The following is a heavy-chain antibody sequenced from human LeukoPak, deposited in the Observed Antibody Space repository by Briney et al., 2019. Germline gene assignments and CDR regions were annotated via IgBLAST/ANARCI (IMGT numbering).Heavy chain of an antibody. Sequence: SGGSLRLSCAASGSTFSSYWMHWVRQAPGKGLVWVSRIKGDGNTNYADSVKGRFTISRDNAKNTVSLQMNSLRAEDTGVYYCARAPSEIGGYYPEYFRHWGQGTLVTVSS. CDR1: GSTFSSYW. CDR2: IKGDGNT. D-gene: IGHD3-22*01. V-gene: IGHV3-74*01. CDR3: ARAPSEIGGYYPEYFRH. J-gene: IGHJ1*01.